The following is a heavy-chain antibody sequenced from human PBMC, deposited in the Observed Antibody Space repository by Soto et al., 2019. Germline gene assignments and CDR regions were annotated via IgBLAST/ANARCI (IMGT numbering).Heavy chain of an antibody. D-gene: IGHD2-15*01. CDR3: ASLGLYGSGGSWYSNC. CDR1: EYTITGYY. V-gene: IGHV1-2*02. CDR2: INPNSGGT. Sequence: ASVKVSCKASEYTITGYYMHWVRQAPGQGLEWMGWINPNSGGTNYAQKFQSRVTMTRDTSISTAYMELSRLRSDDTAVHYRASLGLYGSGGSWYSNCCGQEPLATVAS. J-gene: IGHJ4*02.